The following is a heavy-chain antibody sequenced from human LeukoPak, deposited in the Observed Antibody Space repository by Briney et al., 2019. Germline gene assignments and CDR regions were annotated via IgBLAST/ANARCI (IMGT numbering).Heavy chain of an antibody. CDR1: GFTFSSYW. CDR2: INGEGSST. CDR3: SRDLAVDV. Sequence: GGPLRLSCAASGFTFSSYWMHWVRQAPGKGRGWGTRINGEGSSTTYADSGKGQFTISRDNAKNTVYLQMNSRRAEDTAVYYCSRDLAVDVWGQGATLTVSS. J-gene: IGHJ6*02. V-gene: IGHV3-74*01. D-gene: IGHD6-19*01.